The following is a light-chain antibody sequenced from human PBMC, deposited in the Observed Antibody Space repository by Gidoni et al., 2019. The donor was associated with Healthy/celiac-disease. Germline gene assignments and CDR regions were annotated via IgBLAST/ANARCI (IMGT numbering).Light chain of an antibody. V-gene: IGKV4-1*01. CDR2: WAS. CDR3: QQYYSTLSLT. J-gene: IGKJ4*01. CDR1: QSVLYSSNNKNY. Sequence: DSVMTQSPDPLAGSLGERATINCKSGQSVLYSSNNKNYLAWYQQKPGPPPKLLIYWASTRESVVPDRFSGSGSGTDFTLTISILQAEDVAVYYCQQYYSTLSLTFGGGTKVEIQ.